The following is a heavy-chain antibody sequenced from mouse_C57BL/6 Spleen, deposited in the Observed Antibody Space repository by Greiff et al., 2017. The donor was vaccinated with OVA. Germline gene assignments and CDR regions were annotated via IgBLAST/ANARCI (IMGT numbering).Heavy chain of an antibody. D-gene: IGHD1-1*01. Sequence: EVKLMESEGGLVQPGSSMKLSCTASGFTFSDYYMAWVRQVPEKGLEWVANINYDGSSTYYLDSLKSRFIISRDNAKNILYLQMSSLKSEDTATYYCARGGIYYGSSYEGNYFDYWGQGTTLTVSS. CDR3: ARGGIYYGSSYEGNYFDY. V-gene: IGHV5-16*01. J-gene: IGHJ2*01. CDR2: INYDGSST. CDR1: GFTFSDYY.